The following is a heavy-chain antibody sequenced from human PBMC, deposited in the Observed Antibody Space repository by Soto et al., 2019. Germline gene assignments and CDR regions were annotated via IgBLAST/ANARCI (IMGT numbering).Heavy chain of an antibody. J-gene: IGHJ4*02. CDR2: INHSGST. V-gene: IGHV4-34*01. CDR1: GGSFSGYY. Sequence: SETLSLTCAVYGGSFSGYYWSWIRQPPGKGLEWIGEINHSGSTNYNPSLKSRVTISVDTSKNQFSLKLSSVTAADTAVYYCARRGFYDFWSGCPNFDYWGQGTLVTVSS. D-gene: IGHD3-3*01. CDR3: ARRGFYDFWSGCPNFDY.